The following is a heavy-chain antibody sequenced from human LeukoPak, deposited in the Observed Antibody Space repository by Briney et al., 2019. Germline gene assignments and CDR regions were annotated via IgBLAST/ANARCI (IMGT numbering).Heavy chain of an antibody. J-gene: IGHJ5*02. V-gene: IGHV5-51*01. CDR2: IFPGDSDT. D-gene: IGHD3-10*01. CDR3: AKSTTMEGPFDP. Sequence: GESLKISCKGSGYSFPAYWIGWVRQMPGKGLEWMGIIFPGDSDTRYSPSFQGQVTISADKSISNAYLQWSSLKASDTAMYYCAKSTTMEGPFDPWGQGTLVTVSS. CDR1: GYSFPAYW.